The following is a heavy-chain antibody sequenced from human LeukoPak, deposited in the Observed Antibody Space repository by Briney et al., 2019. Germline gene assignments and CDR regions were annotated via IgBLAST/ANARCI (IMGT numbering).Heavy chain of an antibody. CDR1: GGTFSSYA. J-gene: IGHJ4*02. CDR3: ARDVLHRIHYDSSAYYPGSSY. D-gene: IGHD3-22*01. Sequence: SVKVSCKASGGTFSSYAISWVRQAPGQGLEWMGGIIPIFGTANYAQKFQGRVTITADESTSTAYMELSSLRSDDTAVYYCARDVLHRIHYDSSAYYPGSSYWGQGTLVTVSS. V-gene: IGHV1-69*01. CDR2: IIPIFGTA.